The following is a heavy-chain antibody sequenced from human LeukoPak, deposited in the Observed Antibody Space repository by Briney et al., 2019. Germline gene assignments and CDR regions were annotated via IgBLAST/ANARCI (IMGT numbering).Heavy chain of an antibody. J-gene: IGHJ4*02. D-gene: IGHD3-22*01. CDR2: IYYSGST. CDR3: ARVPYYYDSSGYCY. Sequence: SETLSLTCTVSGGSISSSSYYWGWIRQPPGKGLEWIGSIYYSGSTYYNPSLKSRVTISVDTSKNQFSLKLISVTAADTAVHYCARVPYYYDSSGYCYWGQGTLVTVSS. CDR1: GGSISSSSYY. V-gene: IGHV4-39*07.